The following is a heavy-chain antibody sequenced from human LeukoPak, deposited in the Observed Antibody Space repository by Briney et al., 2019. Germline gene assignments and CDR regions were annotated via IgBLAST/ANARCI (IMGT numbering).Heavy chain of an antibody. CDR1: DGSFSPYY. D-gene: IGHD3-9*01. CDR2: IYHNGYT. J-gene: IGHJ3*02. Sequence: SETLSLTCIVFDGSFSPYYWSWVRQPPGKGLEWIGHIYHNGYTNYNPSLRSRVTISLDTSKNQFSLKLFSMTAADTAVYYCARGFDGPNAFDIWGQGTMVTVSS. CDR3: ARGFDGPNAFDI. V-gene: IGHV4-59*01.